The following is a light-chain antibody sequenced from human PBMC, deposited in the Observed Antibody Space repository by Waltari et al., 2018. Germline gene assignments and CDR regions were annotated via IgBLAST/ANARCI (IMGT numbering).Light chain of an antibody. CDR1: SSNIGRYS. Sequence: QSVLTQPPSASGTPGQRVTMSCSGSSSNIGRYSVNWYQQLPGTAPKLPIYHSHQRPQGVPCRFSGSKSGTSASLAVSGLLSEDEGDYYCAVWDDSLNGPVFGRGTKLTVL. CDR2: HSH. J-gene: IGLJ3*02. CDR3: AVWDDSLNGPV. V-gene: IGLV1-44*01.